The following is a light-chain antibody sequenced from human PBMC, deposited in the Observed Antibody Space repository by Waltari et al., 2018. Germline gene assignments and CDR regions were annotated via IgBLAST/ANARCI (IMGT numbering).Light chain of an antibody. CDR1: ESVSKY. CDR2: AAS. Sequence: EIVLTQSPGTLSLSPGERATLSCRASESVSKYLAWYQQRPGQAPRLLIDAASNRATGSPDRFSDSGSGTDFSLTISRLEPEDFAVYYCQMYVRLPVTFGQGTKVEIK. J-gene: IGKJ1*01. V-gene: IGKV3-20*01. CDR3: QMYVRLPVT.